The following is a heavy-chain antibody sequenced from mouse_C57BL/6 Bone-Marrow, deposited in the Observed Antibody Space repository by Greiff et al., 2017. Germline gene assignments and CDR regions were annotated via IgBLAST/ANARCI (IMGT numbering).Heavy chain of an antibody. J-gene: IGHJ3*01. D-gene: IGHD3-2*02. Sequence: QVQLQQSGAELVRPGTSVKMSCKASGYTFTNYWIGWAKQRPGHGLEWIGDIYPGGGYTNYNEQFKGKATLTADKSSSTAYMQFSSLTSEDSAIYYCARWHTGSGYGYWGQGTLGTVSA. CDR2: IYPGGGYT. V-gene: IGHV1-63*01. CDR3: ARWHTGSGYGY. CDR1: GYTFTNYW.